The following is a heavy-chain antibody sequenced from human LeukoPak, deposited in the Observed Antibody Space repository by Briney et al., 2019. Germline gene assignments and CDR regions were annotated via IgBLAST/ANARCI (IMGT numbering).Heavy chain of an antibody. J-gene: IGHJ4*02. V-gene: IGHV3-48*04. CDR2: ISSSSSTI. D-gene: IGHD4/OR15-4a*01. CDR3: ARFSRVQSSF. CDR1: GFTFSTYT. Sequence: GGSLRLSCAASGFTFSTYTMNWVRQAPGKGLEWVSYISSSSSTIYYADSVKGRFTISRDNAKNTLYLQMDSLRVEDTAIYHCARFSRVQSSFWGQGTLVTVSS.